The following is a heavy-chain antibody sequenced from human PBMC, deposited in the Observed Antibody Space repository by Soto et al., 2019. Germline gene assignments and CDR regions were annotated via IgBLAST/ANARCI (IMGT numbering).Heavy chain of an antibody. CDR3: AKDRRAGGNYGFYSDF. CDR2: SSATGAGT. Sequence: GGSLRLSCAAPGFTFSSYGMTWVRQAPGKGLEWVSFSSATGAGTYYADSVKGRFTISRDNSKNTLYLQMTTPRADDTAVYYCAKDRRAGGNYGFYSDFWGQGALVTVSS. D-gene: IGHD1-7*01. J-gene: IGHJ4*02. CDR1: GFTFSSYG. V-gene: IGHV3-23*01.